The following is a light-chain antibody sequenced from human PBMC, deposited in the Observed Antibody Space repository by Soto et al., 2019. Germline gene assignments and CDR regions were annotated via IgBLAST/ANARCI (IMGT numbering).Light chain of an antibody. CDR2: EGI. CDR3: SSYAGSSTWV. J-gene: IGLJ3*02. V-gene: IGLV2-23*01. CDR1: SSDVGSYNV. Sequence: QSVLTQPASVSGSPGQSITISCTGTSSDVGSYNVVSWYQQHPDKAPKLMIYEGIKRPSGVSNRFSGSKSGNTASLTISGLQTEDEADYYCSSYAGSSTWVFGGGTKLTVL.